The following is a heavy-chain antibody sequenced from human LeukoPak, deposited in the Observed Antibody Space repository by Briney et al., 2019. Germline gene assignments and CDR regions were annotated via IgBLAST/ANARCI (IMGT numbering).Heavy chain of an antibody. CDR1: GGSISSSSYY. CDR2: IYYSGST. J-gene: IGHJ4*02. V-gene: IGHV4-39*01. CDR3: ARRHSSGWSAYFDY. D-gene: IGHD6-19*01. Sequence: SETLSLTCTVSGGSISSSSYYWGWIRQPTGKGLEWIGSIYYSGSTYYNPSLKSRVTISVDTSKNQFSLKLSSVTAADTAVYYCARRHSSGWSAYFDYWGQGTLVTVSS.